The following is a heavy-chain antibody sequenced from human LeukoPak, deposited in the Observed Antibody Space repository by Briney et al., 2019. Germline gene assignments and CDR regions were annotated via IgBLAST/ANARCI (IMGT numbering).Heavy chain of an antibody. CDR2: ISGSGGGT. Sequence: PGGSLRLSCAASGFTFNSYAMSWVRQAPEKGLEWVATISGSGGGTYYADSVKGRFTISRDDSKNTLYLRMNSLRAEDTAIYYCAKDLGRYRNNYFDYWGQGTLVTVSS. CDR1: GFTFNSYA. V-gene: IGHV3-23*01. D-gene: IGHD1-26*01. CDR3: AKDLGRYRNNYFDY. J-gene: IGHJ4*02.